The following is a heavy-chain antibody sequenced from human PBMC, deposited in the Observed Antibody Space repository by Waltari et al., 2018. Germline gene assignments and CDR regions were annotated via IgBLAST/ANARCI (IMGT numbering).Heavy chain of an antibody. D-gene: IGHD3-10*01. Sequence: EVQLVQSGAEVKKPGESLKISCKASGYSFSTQRLGWVRQLPGKGLEWMGFIYPGDSDNKYGPSFQGQVTISADKSINTAYLQWSSLKASDTAMYYCARIGLYGSGTDWGRGTLVTVSS. J-gene: IGHJ4*02. CDR1: GYSFSTQR. CDR3: ARIGLYGSGTD. CDR2: IYPGDSDN. V-gene: IGHV5-51*01.